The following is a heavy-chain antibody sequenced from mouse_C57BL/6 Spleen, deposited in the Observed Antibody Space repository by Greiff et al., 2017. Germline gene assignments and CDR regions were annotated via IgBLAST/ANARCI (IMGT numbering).Heavy chain of an antibody. CDR2: ISSGSSTI. CDR3: SRNYGSRLWYFDV. D-gene: IGHD1-1*01. J-gene: IGHJ1*03. V-gene: IGHV5-17*01. CDR1: GFTFSDYG. Sequence: EVKLEESGGGLVKPGGSLKLSCAASGFTFSDYGMHWVRQAPEKGLAWVAYISSGSSTIYYADTVKGRFNISRDNAKTTLFLQMTSLRSEDTAMYYCSRNYGSRLWYFDVWGTGTTVTVSS.